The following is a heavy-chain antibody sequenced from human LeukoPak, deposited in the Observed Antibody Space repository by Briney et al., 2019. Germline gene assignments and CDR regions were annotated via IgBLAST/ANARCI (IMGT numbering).Heavy chain of an antibody. CDR1: GFTFTNFP. V-gene: IGHV3-23*01. J-gene: IGHJ5*02. CDR3: AKFGETVARGVIDNWLDP. D-gene: IGHD3-10*01. CDR2: IDGRGGTT. Sequence: RSGGSLRLSCAASGFTFTNFPMSWVRQAPGKGLEWVSGIDGRGGTTYYADSVKGRFTISRDNSKNTLSLQMNSLRADDTAVYYCAKFGETVARGVIDNWLDPWGQGTLVTVSS.